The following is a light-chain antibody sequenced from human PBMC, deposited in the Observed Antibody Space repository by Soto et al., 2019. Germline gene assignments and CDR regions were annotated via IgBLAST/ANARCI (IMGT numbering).Light chain of an antibody. CDR2: DAS. CDR3: QQYYKLPLT. J-gene: IGKJ4*01. CDR1: QSVYSM. V-gene: IGKV3-15*01. Sequence: DIVITQSPSTLAVSQGERATLSCRASQSVYSMLAWYQQKPGQAPRLLIYDASTRATGIPASFSGSGSGTEFTLTISSLQSQDFAVYYCQQYYKLPLTFGGGTKVDI.